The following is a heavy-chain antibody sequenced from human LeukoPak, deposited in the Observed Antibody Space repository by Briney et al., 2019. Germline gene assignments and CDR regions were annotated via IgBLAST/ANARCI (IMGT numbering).Heavy chain of an antibody. V-gene: IGHV4-34*01. Sequence: PSETLSLTCAVYGGSFSGYYWSWIRQPPGKGLEWIGEINHSGSTYYNPSLKSRVTISVDTSKNQFSLKLSSVTAADTAVYYCARNGGNSVLNWFDPWGQGTLVTVSS. CDR1: GGSFSGYY. D-gene: IGHD4-23*01. CDR3: ARNGGNSVLNWFDP. CDR2: INHSGST. J-gene: IGHJ5*02.